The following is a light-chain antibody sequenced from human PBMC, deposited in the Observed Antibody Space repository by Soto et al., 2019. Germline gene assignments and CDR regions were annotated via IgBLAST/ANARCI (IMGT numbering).Light chain of an antibody. CDR2: DAF. V-gene: IGKV3-11*01. CDR3: QQRSDWPST. J-gene: IGKJ4*01. CDR1: QSVSSY. Sequence: EIVLTQSPATLSLSPGERATLSCRASQSVSSYLAWYQQKPGQAPRLLIYDAFNGATGIPARFSGSGSGTDFTLTISSLEPDDFAVYYCQQRSDWPSTFGGGTKVQIK.